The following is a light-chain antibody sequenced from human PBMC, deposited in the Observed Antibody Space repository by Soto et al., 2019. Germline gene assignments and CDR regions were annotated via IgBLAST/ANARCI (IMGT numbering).Light chain of an antibody. CDR2: EVV. CDR3: SSFTDSSTVL. V-gene: IGLV2-14*01. J-gene: IGLJ2*01. CDR1: SSDVGAYNY. Sequence: QSALTQPASVSGSPGQSITISCTGTSSDVGAYNYVSWWQHHPGKAPKLIIYEVVYRPSGISDRFSGSKSGNTASLAISGLQAEVEGDYYCSSFTDSSTVLFGGGTKLTVL.